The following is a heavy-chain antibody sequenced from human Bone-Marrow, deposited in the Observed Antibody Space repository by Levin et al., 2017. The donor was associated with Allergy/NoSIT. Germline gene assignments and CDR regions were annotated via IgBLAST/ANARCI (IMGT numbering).Heavy chain of an antibody. CDR2: IRSKAYGGTT. D-gene: IGHD3-10*02. CDR3: TRSLFGDYYYYYYMDV. Sequence: GGSLRLSCTASGFTFGDYAMSWVRQAPGKGLEWVGFIRSKAYGGTTEYAASVKGRFTISRDDSKSIAYLQMNSLKTEDTAVYYCTRSLFGDYYYYYYMDVWGKGTTVTVSS. CDR1: GFTFGDYA. V-gene: IGHV3-49*04. J-gene: IGHJ6*03.